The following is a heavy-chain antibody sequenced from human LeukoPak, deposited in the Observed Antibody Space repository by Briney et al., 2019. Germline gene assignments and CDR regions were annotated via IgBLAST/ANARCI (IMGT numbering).Heavy chain of an antibody. J-gene: IGHJ6*03. V-gene: IGHV4-34*01. D-gene: IGHD3-10*01. CDR1: GGSFSDYY. CDR3: ARETMVRGVLYYYYMDV. Sequence: SETLSLTCAVYGGSFSDYYWSRIRQPPGKGLEWIGEINHSGSTNYSTSLKSRVTTSVDTSKNQFSLKLSSVTAADTAVYYCARETMVRGVLYYYYMDVWGKGSTVTVPS. CDR2: INHSGST.